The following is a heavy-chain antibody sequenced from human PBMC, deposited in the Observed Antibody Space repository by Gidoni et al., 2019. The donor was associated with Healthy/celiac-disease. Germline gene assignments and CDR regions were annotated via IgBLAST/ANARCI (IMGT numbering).Heavy chain of an antibody. CDR2: IKSKTDGGTT. CDR1: GFTFSNAW. Sequence: EVQLVESGGGLVKPGGSLRLSCAASGFTFSNAWMSWVRQAPGKGLEWVGHIKSKTDGGTTDHAAPVKGRFTISRDDSKNTLFLQMTSLKTEDTAVYYCTTGGVVADYWGQGTLVTVSS. CDR3: TTGGVVADY. J-gene: IGHJ4*02. V-gene: IGHV3-15*01. D-gene: IGHD3-22*01.